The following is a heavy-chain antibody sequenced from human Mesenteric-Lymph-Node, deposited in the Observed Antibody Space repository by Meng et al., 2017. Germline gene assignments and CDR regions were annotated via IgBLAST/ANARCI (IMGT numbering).Heavy chain of an antibody. Sequence: GESLKISCAASGFTVSSNYMSWVRQAPGKGLEWVSVIYSGGSTYYADSVKGRFTISRDNSKNTLYLQMNSLRAEDTAVYYCARDPGKTVRGLYPWANSYYGMDVWGQGTAVTVSS. CDR3: ARDPGKTVRGLYPWANSYYGMDV. CDR2: IYSGGST. CDR1: GFTVSSNY. D-gene: IGHD3-10*02. V-gene: IGHV3-66*02. J-gene: IGHJ6*02.